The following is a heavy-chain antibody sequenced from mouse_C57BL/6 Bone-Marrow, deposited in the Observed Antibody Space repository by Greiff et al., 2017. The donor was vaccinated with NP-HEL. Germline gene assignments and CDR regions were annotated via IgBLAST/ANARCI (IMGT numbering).Heavy chain of an antibody. D-gene: IGHD2-1*01. CDR2: INPRSGNT. J-gene: IGHJ4*01. CDR3: APNYYGNLRYAMDY. CDR1: GYTFTSYW. Sequence: QVQLQQSGAELVRPGASVKLSCKASGYTFTSYWISWVKQRPGQGLEWIGEINPRSGNTYYNEKFKGKATLTADKSSSTADMQLRSLTSEDSAVYVCAPNYYGNLRYAMDYWGRGTSVTVSA. V-gene: IGHV1-81*01.